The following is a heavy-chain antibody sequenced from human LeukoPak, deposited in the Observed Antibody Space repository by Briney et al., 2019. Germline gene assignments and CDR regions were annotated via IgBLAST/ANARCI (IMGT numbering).Heavy chain of an antibody. V-gene: IGHV4-39*01. CDR2: IYYSGST. D-gene: IGHD2-15*01. J-gene: IGHJ4*02. CDR3: ARAYCSGGSCYGFADY. CDR1: GGSISSSSYY. Sequence: SETLSLACTVSGGSISSSSYYWGWIRQPPGKGLEWIGSIYYSGSTYYNPSLKSRVTISVDTSKNQFSLKLSSVTAADTAVYYCARAYCSGGSCYGFADYWGQGTLVTVSS.